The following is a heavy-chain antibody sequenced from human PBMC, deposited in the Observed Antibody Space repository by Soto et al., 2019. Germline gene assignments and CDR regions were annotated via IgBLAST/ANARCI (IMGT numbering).Heavy chain of an antibody. Sequence: QVQLVQSGDEVKKPGSSVKVSCKASGGSFSSYAFSWVRQAPGQGLEWMGGIIPSFGTPNYAQRFQGRVTISADESTTTDYMDLRRLRSEDTAFYYCARGSTSTVGPTGWFAPWGQGTLVTVSS. CDR1: GGSFSSYA. CDR3: ARGSTSTVGPTGWFAP. D-gene: IGHD1-26*01. CDR2: IIPSFGTP. V-gene: IGHV1-69*01. J-gene: IGHJ5*02.